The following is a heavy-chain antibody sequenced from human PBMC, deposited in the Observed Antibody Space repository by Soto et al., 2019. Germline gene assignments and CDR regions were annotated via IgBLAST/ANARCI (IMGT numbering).Heavy chain of an antibody. CDR3: ARDRFITIVRGDISPSDY. D-gene: IGHD3-10*01. Sequence: QVQLVESGGGVVQPGRSLRLSCAASGFTFSSYGMHWVRQAPGNGLEWVAVIWYDGSNKYYADYVKGRFTISRDNSKNTLYLQMNSLRDEDTAVYYRARDRFITIVRGDISPSDYWGQGTLVTVSS. V-gene: IGHV3-33*01. CDR2: IWYDGSNK. J-gene: IGHJ4*02. CDR1: GFTFSSYG.